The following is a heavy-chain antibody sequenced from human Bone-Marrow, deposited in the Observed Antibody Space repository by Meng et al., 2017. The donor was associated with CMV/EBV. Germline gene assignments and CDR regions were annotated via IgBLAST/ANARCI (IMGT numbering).Heavy chain of an antibody. D-gene: IGHD2-2*01. CDR2: ISAYNGNT. J-gene: IGHJ4*02. Sequence: ASVKVSCKASGYTFTSYGISWVRQAPGQGLEWMGWISAYNGNTNYAQKLQGRVTMTTDTSTSTAYMELRSLRSEDTAVYYCAIGISGVVPAAGGDYWGQGTLVTVSS. CDR3: AIGISGVVPAAGGDY. V-gene: IGHV1-18*01. CDR1: GYTFTSYG.